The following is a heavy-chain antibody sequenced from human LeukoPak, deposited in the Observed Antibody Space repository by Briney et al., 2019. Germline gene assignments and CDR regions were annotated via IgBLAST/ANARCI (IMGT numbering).Heavy chain of an antibody. D-gene: IGHD3/OR15-3a*01. Sequence: PSETLSLTCTVSGGSISSGSYYWSWIRQPAGKGLEWIGRIYTSGSTNYNPSLKSRVTISVDTSKNQFSLKLSSVTAADTAVYYCARGGWTTIDYWGQGTLVTVSS. CDR3: ARGGWTTIDY. CDR1: GGSISSGSYY. J-gene: IGHJ4*02. CDR2: IYTSGST. V-gene: IGHV4-61*02.